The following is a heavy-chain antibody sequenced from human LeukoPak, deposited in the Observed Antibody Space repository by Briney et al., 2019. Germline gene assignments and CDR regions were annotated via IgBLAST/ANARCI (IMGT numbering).Heavy chain of an antibody. CDR1: GGTFSSYA. V-gene: IGHV1-69*13. CDR2: IIPIFGTA. J-gene: IGHJ6*04. Sequence: SVKVSCKASGGTFSSYAISWVRQAPGQGLEWMGGIIPIFGTANYAQKFQGRVTITADESTSTAYMELSSLRSEDTAVYYCASTTGYCSSTSCYPHTLYYYYGMDVWGKGTTVTVSS. CDR3: ASTTGYCSSTSCYPHTLYYYYGMDV. D-gene: IGHD2-2*03.